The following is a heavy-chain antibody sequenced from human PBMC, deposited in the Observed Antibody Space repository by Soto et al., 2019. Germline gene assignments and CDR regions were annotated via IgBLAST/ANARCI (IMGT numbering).Heavy chain of an antibody. CDR2: ISSSSSYI. CDR1: GFTFSSYS. D-gene: IGHD4-17*01. Sequence: SGGSLRLSCAASGFTFSSYSMNWVRQAPGKGLEWVSSISSSSSYIYYADSVKGRFTISRDNAKNSLYLQMNSLRAEDTAVYYCARGPHDYGDYFGAFDIWGQGTIVTVSS. J-gene: IGHJ3*02. CDR3: ARGPHDYGDYFGAFDI. V-gene: IGHV3-21*01.